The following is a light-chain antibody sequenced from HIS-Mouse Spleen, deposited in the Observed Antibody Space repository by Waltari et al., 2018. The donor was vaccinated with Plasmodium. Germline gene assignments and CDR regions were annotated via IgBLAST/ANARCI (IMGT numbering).Light chain of an antibody. Sequence: SYVLTQPHSVSVAPGQTARITCGGDEIGSKSVQWYQQKPGQAPVLVVYDDSDRPSGIPERFSGSNSGNTATLTISRVEAGDEADYYCQVWDSSSDHVVFGGGTKLTVL. CDR1: EIGSKS. J-gene: IGLJ2*01. V-gene: IGLV3-21*02. CDR2: DDS. CDR3: QVWDSSSDHVV.